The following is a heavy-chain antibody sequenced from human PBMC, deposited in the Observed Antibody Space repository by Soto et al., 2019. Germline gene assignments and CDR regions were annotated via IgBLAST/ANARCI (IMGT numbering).Heavy chain of an antibody. CDR3: AKVSRKGSAIDFDY. CDR2: VNPNNGAT. CDR1: GYTFSNYD. Sequence: QVQLVQSGAELKKPGASVKVSCKASGYTFSNYDMNWVRQATGQGPEWIGWVNPNNGATGYAQKFQGRVTLTTYISTTSAYVELTSLRSEDTAIYYCAKVSRKGSAIDFDYWGQGTLITVSS. J-gene: IGHJ4*02. D-gene: IGHD3-10*01. V-gene: IGHV1-8*01.